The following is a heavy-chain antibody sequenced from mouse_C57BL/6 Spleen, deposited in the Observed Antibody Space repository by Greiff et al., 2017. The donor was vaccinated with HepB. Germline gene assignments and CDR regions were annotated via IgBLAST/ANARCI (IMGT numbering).Heavy chain of an antibody. Sequence: QVQLQQSGAELVKPGASVKISCKASGYAFSSYWMNWVKQRPGKGLEWIGQIYPGDGDTNYNGKFKGKATLTADKSSSTAYMQLSSLTSEDSAVYFCARRQLPLYAMDYWGQGTSVTVSS. V-gene: IGHV1-80*01. J-gene: IGHJ4*01. CDR3: ARRQLPLYAMDY. CDR1: GYAFSSYW. CDR2: IYPGDGDT. D-gene: IGHD6-1*01.